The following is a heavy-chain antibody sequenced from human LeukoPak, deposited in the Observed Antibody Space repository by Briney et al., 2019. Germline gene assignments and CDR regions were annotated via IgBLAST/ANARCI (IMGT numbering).Heavy chain of an antibody. CDR2: SSAYNGNT. D-gene: IGHD3-22*01. Sequence: ASVKVSCKASGYTFTSYGISWVRQAPGQGLEWMGWSSAYNGNTNYAQKFQGRVTMTTDASTSTAYMELRSLRSDDTAVYYCATDRAVTYYYDSSGYSLDYWGQGTLVTVSS. J-gene: IGHJ4*02. CDR3: ATDRAVTYYYDSSGYSLDY. CDR1: GYTFTSYG. V-gene: IGHV1-18*01.